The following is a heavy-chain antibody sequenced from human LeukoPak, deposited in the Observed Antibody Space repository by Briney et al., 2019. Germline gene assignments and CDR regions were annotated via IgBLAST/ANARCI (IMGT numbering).Heavy chain of an antibody. V-gene: IGHV3-23*01. J-gene: IGHJ4*02. Sequence: GGSLRLSCAASGFTFSTYGMSWVRQAPGKGLEWVPAITGSGGSTYYADSVKGRFTISRDNSKNTLYLQINSLRVEDTAVYYCARDQLGAVLYFDYWGQGTLVTVSS. CDR2: ITGSGGST. CDR1: GFTFSTYG. D-gene: IGHD1-1*01. CDR3: ARDQLGAVLYFDY.